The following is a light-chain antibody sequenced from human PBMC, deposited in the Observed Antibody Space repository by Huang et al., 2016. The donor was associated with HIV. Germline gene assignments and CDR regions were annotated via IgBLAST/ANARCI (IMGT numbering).Light chain of an antibody. CDR3: QQYYTRVGT. CDR2: AAS. Sequence: DIQMTQSPSSLSASVGDRVAITCRATQDINTSLAWYQHKPGKATRLLVYAASNLEGGVPSRFSGSGSGTDYTLTISLQPEDFATYYCQQYYTRVGTFGQGTKVEIK. V-gene: IGKV1-NL1*01. CDR1: QDINTS. J-gene: IGKJ1*01.